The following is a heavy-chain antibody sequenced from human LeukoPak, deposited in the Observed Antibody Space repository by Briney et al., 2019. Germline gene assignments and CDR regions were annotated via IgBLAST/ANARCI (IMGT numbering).Heavy chain of an antibody. V-gene: IGHV1-46*01. CDR1: GYTFTSYY. D-gene: IGHD3-22*01. CDR2: INPSGGST. J-gene: IGHJ4*02. CDR3: VMYYYDSSGPGD. Sequence: ASVKVSCKASGYTFTSYYMYWVRQAPGQGLEWMGIINPSGGSTSYAQKFQGRVTMTRDTSTSTVYMELSSLRSEDTAVYYCVMYYYDSSGPGDWGQGTLVTVSS.